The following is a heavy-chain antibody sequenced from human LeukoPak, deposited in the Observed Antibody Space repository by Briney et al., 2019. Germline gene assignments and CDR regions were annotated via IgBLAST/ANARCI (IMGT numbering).Heavy chain of an antibody. Sequence: AGGSLRLSCAASGFTFSSYSMNWVRQAPGKGLEWVSYISSSSSTIYYADSVKGRFTISRDNAKNSLYLQMNSLRVEDTAVYYCARDWGQSLYYSYYMDVWGKGTTVTVSS. CDR3: ARDWGQSLYYSYYMDV. J-gene: IGHJ6*03. CDR2: ISSSSSTI. CDR1: GFTFSSYS. D-gene: IGHD3-16*01. V-gene: IGHV3-48*04.